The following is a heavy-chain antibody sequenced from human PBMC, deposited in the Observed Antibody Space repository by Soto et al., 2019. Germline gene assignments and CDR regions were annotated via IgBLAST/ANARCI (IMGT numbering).Heavy chain of an antibody. D-gene: IGHD6-6*01. CDR1: GGSISSYY. CDR3: ARGRPGYSSSSDY. CDR2: IYYSGST. Sequence: LSLTCTVSGGSISSYYWSWIRQPPGKGLEWIGYIYYSGSTNYNPSLKSRVTISVDTSKNQFSLKLSSVTAADTAVYYCARGRPGYSSSSDYWGQGTLVTVSS. V-gene: IGHV4-59*01. J-gene: IGHJ4*02.